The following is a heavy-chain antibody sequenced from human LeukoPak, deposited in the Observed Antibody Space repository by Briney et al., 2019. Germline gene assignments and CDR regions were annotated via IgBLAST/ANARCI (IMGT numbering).Heavy chain of an antibody. CDR2: IYYSGST. CDR3: ARLTRHIVVVPAAMPQFDP. V-gene: IGHV4-39*01. Sequence: SSETLSLTCTVSGGSISSSSYYWGWIRQPPGKGLEWIGSIYYSGSTYYNPSLKSRVTISVDTSKNQFSLKLSSVTAADTAVYYCARLTRHIVVVPAAMPQFDPWGQGTLVTVSS. J-gene: IGHJ5*02. D-gene: IGHD2-2*01. CDR1: GGSISSSSYY.